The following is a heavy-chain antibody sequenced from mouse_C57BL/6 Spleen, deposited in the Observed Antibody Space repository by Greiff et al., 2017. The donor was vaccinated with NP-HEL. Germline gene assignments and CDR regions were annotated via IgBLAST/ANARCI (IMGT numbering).Heavy chain of an antibody. D-gene: IGHD1-1*01. CDR3: ARDMSYSDY. Sequence: VQRVESGAELVRPGTSVKVSCKASGYAFTNYLIEWVKQRPGQGLEWIGVINPGSGGTNYNEKFKGKATLTADKSSSTAYMQLSSLTSEDSAVYFCARDMSYSDYWGQGTTLTVSS. V-gene: IGHV1-54*01. J-gene: IGHJ2*01. CDR1: GYAFTNYL. CDR2: INPGSGGT.